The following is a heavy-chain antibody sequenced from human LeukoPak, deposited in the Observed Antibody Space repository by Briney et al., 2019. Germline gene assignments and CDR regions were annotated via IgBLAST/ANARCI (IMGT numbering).Heavy chain of an antibody. V-gene: IGHV3-23*01. CDR2: ISGSGGST. CDR1: GFTFSSYA. J-gene: IGHJ4*02. Sequence: GSLRLSCAASGFTFSSYAMSWVRQAPGKGLEWVSAISGSGGSTYYADSVKGRFTISRDNSKNTLYLQMNSLRAEDTAVYYCAPWGVVVVVPAAVPNLFDYWGQGTLVTVSS. D-gene: IGHD2-2*01. CDR3: APWGVVVVVPAAVPNLFDY.